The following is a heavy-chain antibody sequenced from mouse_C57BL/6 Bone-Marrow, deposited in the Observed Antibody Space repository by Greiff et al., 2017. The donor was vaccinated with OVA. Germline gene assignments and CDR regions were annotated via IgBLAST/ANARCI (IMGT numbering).Heavy chain of an antibody. Sequence: QVQLQQSGAELARPGASVKLSCKASGYTFTSYGISWVKQRTGQGLEWIGEIYPRSGNTYYNEKFKGKATLTADKSSSTAYMELRSLTSEDSAVYFCARSNWDVLYYFDYWGQGTTRTVSS. CDR3: ARSNWDVLYYFDY. CDR2: IYPRSGNT. V-gene: IGHV1-81*01. J-gene: IGHJ2*01. CDR1: GYTFTSYG. D-gene: IGHD4-1*01.